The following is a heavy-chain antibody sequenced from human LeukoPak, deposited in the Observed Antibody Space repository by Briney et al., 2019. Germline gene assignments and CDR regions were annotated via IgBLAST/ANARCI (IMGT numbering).Heavy chain of an antibody. CDR3: AKGNGDDYAFDI. D-gene: IGHD4-17*01. CDR2: IYTSAYITEIT. J-gene: IGHJ3*02. V-gene: IGHV4-4*07. CDR1: GGSISASY. Sequence: SETLSLTCTVSGGSISASYWSWIRQPAGKGLEWIGRIYTSAYITEITNYNPSLKSRVTLSIDTSKNQFSLRLSSVTAADTAMFYCAKGNGDDYAFDIWGQGTMVTVSS.